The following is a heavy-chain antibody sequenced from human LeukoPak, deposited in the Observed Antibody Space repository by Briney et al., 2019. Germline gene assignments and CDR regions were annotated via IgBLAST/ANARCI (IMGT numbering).Heavy chain of an antibody. J-gene: IGHJ4*02. CDR2: ISGSGDNT. CDR3: AKGSYYDSSGSFYFDY. V-gene: IGHV3-23*01. CDR1: GFIFSDYY. D-gene: IGHD3-22*01. Sequence: GGSLRLSCAASGFIFSDYYMSWVRQAPGKGLEWVSGISGSGDNTYYADSVKGRFTISRDNSKNTLYVQVNSLGTEDTAAYYCAKGSYYDSSGSFYFDYWGQGTLVTVSS.